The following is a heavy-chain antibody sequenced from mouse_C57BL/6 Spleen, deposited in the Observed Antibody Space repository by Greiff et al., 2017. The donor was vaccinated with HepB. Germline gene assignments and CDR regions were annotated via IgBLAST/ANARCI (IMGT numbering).Heavy chain of an antibody. CDR2: IDPETGGT. Sequence: QVQLQQSGAELVRPGASVTLSCKASGYTFTDYEMHWVKQTPVHGLEWIGAIDPETGGTAYNQKFKGKAILTVDKSSSTAFMELRILTSEDSAVYYCPYYYGSSHWYFDVWGTGTTVTVAS. V-gene: IGHV1-15*01. D-gene: IGHD1-1*01. CDR1: GYTFTDYE. J-gene: IGHJ1*03. CDR3: PYYYGSSHWYFDV.